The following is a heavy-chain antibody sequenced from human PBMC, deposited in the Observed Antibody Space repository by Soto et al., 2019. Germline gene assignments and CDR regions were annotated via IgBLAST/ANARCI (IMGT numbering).Heavy chain of an antibody. CDR2: IIPIFGTA. CDR1: GGTFSSYA. Sequence: SVKVSCEASGGTFSSYAISWVRQAPGQGLEWMGGIIPIFGTANYAQKFQGRVTITADKSTSTAYMELSSLRSEDTAVYYCARRDDSSGYYTTPYYYGMDVWGQGTTVTVSS. D-gene: IGHD3-22*01. CDR3: ARRDDSSGYYTTPYYYGMDV. V-gene: IGHV1-69*06. J-gene: IGHJ6*02.